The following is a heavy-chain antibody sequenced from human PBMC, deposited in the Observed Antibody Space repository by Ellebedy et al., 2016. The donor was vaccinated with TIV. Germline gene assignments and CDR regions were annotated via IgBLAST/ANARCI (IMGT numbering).Heavy chain of an antibody. J-gene: IGHJ6*02. CDR2: ISYDGSNK. V-gene: IGHV3-30*18. CDR1: GFTFSSYG. CDR3: TKDRVPAEYYYYGMDV. D-gene: IGHD3-10*02. Sequence: GESLKISCAASGFTFSSYGMHWVRQAPGKGLEWVAIISYDGSNKYYADSVKGRFTISRDNSKNTLYLQISSLRAEDTAVYYCTKDRVPAEYYYYGMDVWGQGTTVTVSS.